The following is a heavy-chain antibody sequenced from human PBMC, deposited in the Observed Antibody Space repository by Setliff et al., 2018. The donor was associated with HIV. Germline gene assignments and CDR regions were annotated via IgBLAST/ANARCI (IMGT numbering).Heavy chain of an antibody. Sequence: PSETLSLTCTVSGGSISSHYWSWIRQPPGKGLEWIGSIYYSGSTNYNPSLKSRVTISVDTSKNQFSLKLSSVTAADTAVYYCARVAPYYGMDVWGQGTTVTVSS. CDR3: ARVAPYYGMDV. V-gene: IGHV4-59*11. CDR1: GGSISSHY. CDR2: IYYSGST. J-gene: IGHJ6*02.